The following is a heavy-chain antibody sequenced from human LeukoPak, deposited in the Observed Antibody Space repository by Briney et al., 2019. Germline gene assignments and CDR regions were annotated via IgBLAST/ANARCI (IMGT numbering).Heavy chain of an antibody. D-gene: IGHD3-22*01. Sequence: ASVKVSCKAPGYTFTDYYIHWVRQAPGQGLEWMGCIDPDSGGTKYGQKFQGRVTMTRDTSINTAYMELSRLRSDDTAVYYCVREYYDSSGIKYAFDIWGQGTMVTVSS. V-gene: IGHV1-2*02. CDR3: VREYYDSSGIKYAFDI. CDR2: IDPDSGGT. J-gene: IGHJ3*02. CDR1: GYTFTDYY.